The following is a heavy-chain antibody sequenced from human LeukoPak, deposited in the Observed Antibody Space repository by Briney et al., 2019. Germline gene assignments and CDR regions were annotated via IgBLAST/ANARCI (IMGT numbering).Heavy chain of an antibody. D-gene: IGHD4-17*01. CDR2: IKPDGSEK. CDR3: ARDKYGAYFDS. J-gene: IGHJ4*02. Sequence: GGSLRLSCAASGFPFSSYAMSWVRQAPGKGLEWVANIKPDGSEKYYVDSVKGRFTISRDNAKNSLYLQMNSLRVEDTAVYYCARDKYGAYFDSWGQGTLVTVSS. V-gene: IGHV3-7*04. CDR1: GFPFSSYA.